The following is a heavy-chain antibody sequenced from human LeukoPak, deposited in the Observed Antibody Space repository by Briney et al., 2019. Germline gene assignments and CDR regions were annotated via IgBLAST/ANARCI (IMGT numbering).Heavy chain of an antibody. V-gene: IGHV3-7*01. Sequence: GRSLRPSCAASGFTFSRNWMSWVRQAPGKGLEWVANIKQDGSEKYYVDSVKGRFTISRDNAKTSLYLQMNSLRAEDTAVYYCARDRYYCTNGVCSNPFDYWGQGTLVTVSS. D-gene: IGHD2-8*01. CDR2: IKQDGSEK. J-gene: IGHJ4*02. CDR1: GFTFSRNW. CDR3: ARDRYYCTNGVCSNPFDY.